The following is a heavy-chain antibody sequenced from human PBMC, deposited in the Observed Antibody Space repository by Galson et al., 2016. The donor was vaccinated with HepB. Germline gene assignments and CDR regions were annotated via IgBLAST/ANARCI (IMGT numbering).Heavy chain of an antibody. CDR2: IHWDDDK. CDR3: GRNHGSDFDH. Sequence: PALVKPTQTLTLTCNFSGFSLSTDEMGVGWIRQPPGKALEWLAVIHWDDDKRYSPSLKSRLTITKDTSKNQVVLTMTNMDPVDTATYSCGRNHGSDFDHWGQGILVTVSS. J-gene: IGHJ4*02. D-gene: IGHD3-10*01. CDR1: GFSLSTDEMG. V-gene: IGHV2-5*02.